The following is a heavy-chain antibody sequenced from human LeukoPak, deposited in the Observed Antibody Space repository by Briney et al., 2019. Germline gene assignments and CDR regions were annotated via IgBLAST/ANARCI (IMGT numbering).Heavy chain of an antibody. CDR2: IHYSGST. CDR3: AREMYDSGGYRVSYFDY. V-gene: IGHV4-39*07. Sequence: SETVSLTCSVSGPSISSTIYYWGWIRQPPGKGLEWIGSIHYSGSTFYNPSLKSRVTISTDTSKNQFSLKLRSVTAADTAVYYCAREMYDSGGYRVSYFDYWGQGTLVTVSS. J-gene: IGHJ4*02. CDR1: GPSISSTIYY. D-gene: IGHD3-22*01.